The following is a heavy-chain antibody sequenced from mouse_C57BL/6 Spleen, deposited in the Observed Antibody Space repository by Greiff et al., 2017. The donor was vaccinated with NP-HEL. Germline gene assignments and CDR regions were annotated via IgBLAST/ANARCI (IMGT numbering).Heavy chain of an antibody. Sequence: QVQLQQSDAELVKPGASVKISCKVSGYTFTDHTVHWMNQRPEQGLEWIGYIYPSDGGTKYNEKFKGKATLTADKSSSTAYMQFNSLTSEDSAVYCCARYGPYYFDYWGQGTTLTVSS. V-gene: IGHV1-78*01. CDR3: ARYGPYYFDY. CDR2: IYPSDGGT. J-gene: IGHJ2*01. CDR1: GYTFTDHT. D-gene: IGHD1-1*01.